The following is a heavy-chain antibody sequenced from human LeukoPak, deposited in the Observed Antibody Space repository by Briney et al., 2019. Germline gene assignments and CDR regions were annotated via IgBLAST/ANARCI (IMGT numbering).Heavy chain of an antibody. J-gene: IGHJ4*02. CDR2: ISGNGGST. D-gene: IGHD6-19*01. V-gene: IGHV3-23*01. Sequence: GGSLRLSFAASGFTFSSYAMSWVRQAPGKELEGVSAISGNGGSTYYADSVKGRFTISRDNSKNTLYLQMNSLRAEDTAVYYCAKDPSNSSGWYDYWGQGTLVTVSS. CDR3: AKDPSNSSGWYDY. CDR1: GFTFSSYA.